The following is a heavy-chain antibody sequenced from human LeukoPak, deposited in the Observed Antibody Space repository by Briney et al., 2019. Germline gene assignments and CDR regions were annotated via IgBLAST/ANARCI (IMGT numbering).Heavy chain of an antibody. J-gene: IGHJ3*02. CDR3: ARDYYYGSGSYSGDAFDI. CDR2: INPNSGGT. Sequence: ASVKVTCKASGYTFTDYYMHWVRQVPGQGLAWMGWINPNSGGTYYAQKFQGRVTMTRDTSISTAYMELSRLRSDDTAVYYCARDYYYGSGSYSGDAFDILGPGTMFTVSS. V-gene: IGHV1-2*02. CDR1: GYTFTDYY. D-gene: IGHD3-10*01.